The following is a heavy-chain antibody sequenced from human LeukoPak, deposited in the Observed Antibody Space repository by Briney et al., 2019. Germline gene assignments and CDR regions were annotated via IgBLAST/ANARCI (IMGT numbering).Heavy chain of an antibody. D-gene: IGHD3-10*01. CDR3: AGGWGYGSYTRFDL. CDR1: GFGFSTYD. J-gene: IGHJ4*02. Sequence: AGGSLRLSCTASGFGFSTYDMHWVRQVTGEGLEWVAGVGNNGDASYPASVKGRFSVSRENGKKSVHLEMNNVTAGDTAVYYCAGGWGYGSYTRFDLWGQGLLVIVS. V-gene: IGHV3-13*01. CDR2: VGNNGDA.